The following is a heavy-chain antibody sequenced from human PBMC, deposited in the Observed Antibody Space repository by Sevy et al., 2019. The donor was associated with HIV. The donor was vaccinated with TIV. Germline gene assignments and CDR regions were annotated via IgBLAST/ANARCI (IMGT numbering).Heavy chain of an antibody. CDR1: GGSISSGDYY. CDR2: IYYSGSF. J-gene: IGHJ5*02. CDR3: ARGEFDP. Sequence: SETLSLTCTVSGGSISSGDYYWSWIRQPPGKGLEWIGYIYYSGSFYYNPTLKSRVTISVDTSKNQFSLTRSSVTAADTAVYYCARGEFDPAGQGTLVTVSS. V-gene: IGHV4-30-4*01.